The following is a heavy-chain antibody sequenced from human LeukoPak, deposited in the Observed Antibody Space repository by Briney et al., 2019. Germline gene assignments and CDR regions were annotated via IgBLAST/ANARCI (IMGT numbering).Heavy chain of an antibody. CDR3: AKAGGHDWNYWYFDL. J-gene: IGHJ2*01. CDR2: IGARATTT. CDR1: GFTFTTYA. Sequence: GGSLRLSCAASGFTFTTYAMSWVRQAPGKGLEWVSSIGARATTTYYTGSVKGRFTTSRDNSQNTLNPQMNSLRVEDTAVYYCAKAGGHDWNYWYFDLWGRGTLVTVSS. V-gene: IGHV3-23*01. D-gene: IGHD5-12*01.